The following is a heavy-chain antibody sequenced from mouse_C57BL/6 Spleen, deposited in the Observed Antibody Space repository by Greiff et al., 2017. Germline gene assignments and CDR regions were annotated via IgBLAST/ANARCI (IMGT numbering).Heavy chain of an antibody. V-gene: IGHV1-80*01. Sequence: VKLMESGAELVKPGASVKISCKASGYAFSSYWMNWVKQRPGKGLEWIGQIYPGDGDTNYNGKFKGKATLTADKSSSTAYMQLRSLTSEDSAVYFCAPFITTNAMDYWGQGTSVTVSS. CDR3: APFITTNAMDY. CDR2: IYPGDGDT. CDR1: GYAFSSYW. D-gene: IGHD1-1*01. J-gene: IGHJ4*01.